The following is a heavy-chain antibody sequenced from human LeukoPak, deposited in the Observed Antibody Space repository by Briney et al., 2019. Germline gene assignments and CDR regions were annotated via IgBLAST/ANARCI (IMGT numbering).Heavy chain of an antibody. D-gene: IGHD2-15*01. CDR2: ISAYNGNT. J-gene: IGHJ4*02. Sequence: ASVKVSFKASGYTFTIYGISWVRQAPGQGGEWMGWISAYNGNTNYAQKLQGRVTMTTDTSTSTAYMELRSLRSDDTAEYYCARDWDCSGGSCYSLAYFDYWGQGTLVTVSS. CDR3: ARDWDCSGGSCYSLAYFDY. CDR1: GYTFTIYG. V-gene: IGHV1-18*04.